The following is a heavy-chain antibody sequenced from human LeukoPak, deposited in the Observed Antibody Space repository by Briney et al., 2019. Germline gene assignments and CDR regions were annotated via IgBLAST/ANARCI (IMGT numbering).Heavy chain of an antibody. CDR3: AKDLRPSDY. CDR1: GFTFSSSA. D-gene: IGHD2-2*01. J-gene: IGHJ4*02. V-gene: IGHV3-23*01. Sequence: PGGSLRLSCAASGFTFSSSAMSWVRQAPGKGLEWVSAISDSGGSTFYTASVKGRFTISRDNSKNTLYLQMDSLRAEDTAVYYCAKDLRPSDYWGQGTLVTVSS. CDR2: ISDSGGST.